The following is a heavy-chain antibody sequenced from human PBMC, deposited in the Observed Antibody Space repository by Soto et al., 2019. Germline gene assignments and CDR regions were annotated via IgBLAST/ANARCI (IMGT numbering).Heavy chain of an antibody. Sequence: PSETLSLTCAVYGGSFSGYYWSWIRQPPGKGLEWIGEINHSGSTNYNPSLKSRVTISVDTSKNQFSLKLSSVTAPDTAVYYCARSSGSYGFDYWGQGTLVTVSS. V-gene: IGHV4-34*01. CDR3: ARSSGSYGFDY. CDR1: GGSFSGYY. CDR2: INHSGST. J-gene: IGHJ4*02. D-gene: IGHD1-26*01.